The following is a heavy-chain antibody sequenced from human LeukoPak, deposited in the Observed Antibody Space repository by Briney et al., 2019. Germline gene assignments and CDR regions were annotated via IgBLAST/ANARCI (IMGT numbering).Heavy chain of an antibody. CDR3: ARDTCGCGSGWHLYWYFDL. CDR2: IRSNGRSI. CDR1: GFTFSVYA. J-gene: IGHJ2*01. V-gene: IGHV3-64*01. D-gene: IGHD6-19*01. Sequence: GGSLRLSCAASGFTFSVYAMHWVRQAPGKELEYVSAIRSNGRSIHYANSVEGRFTISRDNSQNTLYLQMDSLRAEDMAVYYCARDTCGCGSGWHLYWYFDLWGRGTLVTVSS.